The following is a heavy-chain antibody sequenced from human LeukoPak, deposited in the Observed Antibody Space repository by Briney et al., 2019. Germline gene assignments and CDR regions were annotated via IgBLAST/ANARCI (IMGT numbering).Heavy chain of an antibody. Sequence: ASVKVSCKASGYTFTSYGISWVRQAPGQGLEWMGWISAYNGNTDYAQSLQGRVTMTIDTTTSTVYMELRSLRSDDTAVYYCARDVGRSYDLDYWGQGTLVTVSS. J-gene: IGHJ4*02. CDR2: ISAYNGNT. CDR3: ARDVGRSYDLDY. CDR1: GYTFTSYG. D-gene: IGHD3-16*01. V-gene: IGHV1-18*01.